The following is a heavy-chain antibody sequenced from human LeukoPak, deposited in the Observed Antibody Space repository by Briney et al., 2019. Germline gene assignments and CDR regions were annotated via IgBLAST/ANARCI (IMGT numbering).Heavy chain of an antibody. D-gene: IGHD1-26*01. Sequence: SETLSLTCTVSGDSISSGSYYWGWIRQPPGKGLEWIGSIYYSGSTYYNPSLKSRVTISVDTSKNQFSLKLSSVTAADTAVYYCARHGRGSYYGGDPYTPDYWGQGTLVTVSS. V-gene: IGHV4-39*01. J-gene: IGHJ4*02. CDR3: ARHGRGSYYGGDPYTPDY. CDR2: IYYSGST. CDR1: GDSISSGSYY.